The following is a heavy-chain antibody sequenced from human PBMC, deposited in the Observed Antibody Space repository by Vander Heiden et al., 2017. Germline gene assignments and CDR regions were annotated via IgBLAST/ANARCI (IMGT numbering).Heavy chain of an antibody. J-gene: IGHJ6*02. CDR3: ASDTGIAAAGSYYYYGMDV. CDR2: IIPIFGTA. V-gene: IGHV1-69*01. CDR1: GGTFSSYA. Sequence: QVQLVQSGAEVKKPGSSVKVSCKASGGTFSSYAISWVRQAPGQGLEWMGGIIPIFGTANYAQKFQGRVTITADESTSTAYMELSSLRSEDTAVYYCASDTGIAAAGSYYYYGMDVWGQGTTVTVSS. D-gene: IGHD6-13*01.